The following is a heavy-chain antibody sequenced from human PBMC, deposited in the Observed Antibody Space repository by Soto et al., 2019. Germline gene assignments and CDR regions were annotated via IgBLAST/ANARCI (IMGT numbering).Heavy chain of an antibody. D-gene: IGHD6-19*01. V-gene: IGHV1-8*01. CDR2: MNPNSGNT. CDR3: ASVPSLPKLSTGDWYRGCFDP. CDR1: GYTFTSYD. J-gene: IGHJ5*02. Sequence: QVQLVQSGAEVKKPGASVKVSCKASGYTFTSYDINWVRQATGQGLEWMGWMNPNSGNTGYAQKVQGRVTITRNTSISTAYLELSSLRSEATAVYYSASVPSLPKLSTGDWYRGCFDPWGQGTLLTVSS.